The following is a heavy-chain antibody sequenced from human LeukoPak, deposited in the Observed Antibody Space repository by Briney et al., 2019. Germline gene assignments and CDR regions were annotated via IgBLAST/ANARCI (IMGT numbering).Heavy chain of an antibody. CDR3: ARVGIVVVPAAMGEYYYYYYYMDV. CDR2: ISSSSSYI. D-gene: IGHD2-2*03. CDR1: GFTFSSYS. Sequence: GGSLRLSCAASGFTFSSYSMNWVRQAPGKGLEWVSSISSSSSYIYYADSVKCRFTISRDNANNSLYLQMNSLRAEDTAVYYCARVGIVVVPAAMGEYYYYYYYMDVWGKGTTVTVSS. J-gene: IGHJ6*03. V-gene: IGHV3-21*01.